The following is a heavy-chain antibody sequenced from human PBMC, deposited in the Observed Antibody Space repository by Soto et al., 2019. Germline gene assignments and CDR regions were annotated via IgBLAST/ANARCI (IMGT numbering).Heavy chain of an antibody. J-gene: IGHJ4*02. CDR1: GGSFSGYY. V-gene: IGHV4-34*01. Sequence: SETLSLTCAVYGGSFSGYYWSWIRQPPGKGLEWIGEINHSGSTNYNPSLKSRVTISVDTSKNQFSPKLSSVTAADTAVYYCARDPYYGSGSYYFDYWGQGTLVTVSS. D-gene: IGHD3-10*01. CDR2: INHSGST. CDR3: ARDPYYGSGSYYFDY.